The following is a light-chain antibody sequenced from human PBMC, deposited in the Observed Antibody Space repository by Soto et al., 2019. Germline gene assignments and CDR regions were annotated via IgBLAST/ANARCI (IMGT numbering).Light chain of an antibody. Sequence: EIVLTQSPGTLSLSPGERGTLSCRASQSVTANYLAWYQQKPGQAPRLLIYGASSRATGIPDRFSGSGSGADFTLTISRLEPEDCALYYCQQYGSSPFTFGGGTKVEIK. CDR3: QQYGSSPFT. J-gene: IGKJ4*01. CDR2: GAS. CDR1: QSVTANY. V-gene: IGKV3-20*01.